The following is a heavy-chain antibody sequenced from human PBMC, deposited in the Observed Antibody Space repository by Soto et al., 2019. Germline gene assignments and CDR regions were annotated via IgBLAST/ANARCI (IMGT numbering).Heavy chain of an antibody. Sequence: QVQLVQSGAEVKKPGASVKVSCKASGYTFTGYYMHWVRQAPGQGLEWVGRINPNSGGTNYAQQVPGRVTMPGGTYVHADYKELSRMRSEDTAVYYRARDTTVVDAPHDAFDIWGQGTMVTVSS. J-gene: IGHJ3*02. V-gene: IGHV1-2*06. CDR2: INPNSGGT. CDR1: GYTFTGYY. D-gene: IGHD2-15*01. CDR3: ARDTTVVDAPHDAFDI.